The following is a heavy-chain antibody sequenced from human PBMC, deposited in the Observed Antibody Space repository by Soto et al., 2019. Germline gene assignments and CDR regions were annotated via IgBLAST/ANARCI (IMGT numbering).Heavy chain of an antibody. CDR3: ARAMLGAVGFPFFDD. Sequence: EVPLVASGGGLVQPGGSLRLSCTASGFTFSDYEMNWVRQAPGKGLEWVSYISSRGGTTYYADSVKGRFTLSRDNAKNSLSLQMTSLRAEDAAGYYCARAMLGAVGFPFFDDWGQGTLVTASS. CDR1: GFTFSDYE. D-gene: IGHD3-10*02. V-gene: IGHV3-48*03. CDR2: ISSRGGTT. J-gene: IGHJ4*02.